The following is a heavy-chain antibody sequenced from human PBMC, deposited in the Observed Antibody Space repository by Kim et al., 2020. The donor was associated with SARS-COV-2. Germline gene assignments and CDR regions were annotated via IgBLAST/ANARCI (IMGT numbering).Heavy chain of an antibody. J-gene: IGHJ6*02. CDR2: ISWNSGSI. CDR3: AKDIGIVGASKYYYYYGMDV. CDR1: GFTFDDYA. V-gene: IGHV3-9*01. Sequence: GGSLRLSCAASGFTFDDYAMHWVRQAPGKGLEWVSGISWNSGSIGYADSVKGRFTISRDNAKNSLYLQMKSLRAEDTALYYCAKDIGIVGASKYYYYYGMDVWGQGTTVTVSS. D-gene: IGHD1-26*01.